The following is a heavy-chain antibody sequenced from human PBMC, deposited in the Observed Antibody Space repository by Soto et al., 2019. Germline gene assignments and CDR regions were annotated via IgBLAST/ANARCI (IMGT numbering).Heavy chain of an antibody. CDR1: GGSISGSSYY. J-gene: IGHJ5*02. V-gene: IGHV4-39*01. Sequence: PSETLSLTCTVSGGSISGSSYYWGWIRQPPGKGLEWIGSIYYSGGTYYNPSLKRRVTISVDTSKSQFSLKLSSVTAADTAVYYCARHGAPWRAEYWFDPWGQGTLVTVSS. CDR2: IYYSGGT. CDR3: ARHGAPWRAEYWFDP. D-gene: IGHD3-10*01.